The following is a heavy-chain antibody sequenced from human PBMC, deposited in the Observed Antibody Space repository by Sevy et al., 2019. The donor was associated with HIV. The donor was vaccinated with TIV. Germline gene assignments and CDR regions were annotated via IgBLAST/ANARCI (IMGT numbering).Heavy chain of an antibody. CDR3: TKESLRGTYIRGDFDH. Sequence: GGSLRLSCSAFGFNFQTFGMHWIRQAPGKGPEWLAVISSDGINHNYAASVKGRFTIYRDNSKGLLFLQMNSLTPNDTAVYFCTKESLRGTYIRGDFDHWGQGTRVTVSS. J-gene: IGHJ4*02. D-gene: IGHD3-10*02. V-gene: IGHV3-30*18. CDR2: ISSDGINH. CDR1: GFNFQTFG.